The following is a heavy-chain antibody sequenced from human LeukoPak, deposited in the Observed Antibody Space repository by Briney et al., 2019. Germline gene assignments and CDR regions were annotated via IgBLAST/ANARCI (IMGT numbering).Heavy chain of an antibody. J-gene: IGHJ3*02. V-gene: IGHV3-74*01. D-gene: IGHD6-19*01. Sequence: GGSLRLSCAASGFTFSSYWMHWVRQAPGKGLVWVSRINSDGSSTSYADSVKGRFTISRDNTKNTLYLQMNSLRAEDTAVYYCARFKRIAVAQEGAFDIWGQGTMVTVSS. CDR2: INSDGSST. CDR3: ARFKRIAVAQEGAFDI. CDR1: GFTFSSYW.